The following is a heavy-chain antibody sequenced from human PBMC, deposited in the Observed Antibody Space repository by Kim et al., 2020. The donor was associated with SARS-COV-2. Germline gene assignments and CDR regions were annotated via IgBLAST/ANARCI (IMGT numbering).Heavy chain of an antibody. CDR2: IRSKAYGGTT. V-gene: IGHV3-49*03. CDR1: GFTFGDYA. J-gene: IGHJ3*02. CDR3: TRAWGTVLLWFGEASDAFDI. D-gene: IGHD3-10*01. Sequence: GGSLRLSCTASGFTFGDYAMSWFRQAPGKGLEWVGFIRSKAYGGTTEYAASVKGRFTISRDDSKSIAYLQMNSLKTEDTAVYYCTRAWGTVLLWFGEASDAFDIWGQGTMVTVSS.